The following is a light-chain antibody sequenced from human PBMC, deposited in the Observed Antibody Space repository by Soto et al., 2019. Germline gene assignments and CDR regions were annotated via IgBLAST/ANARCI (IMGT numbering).Light chain of an antibody. CDR3: SSHTSSSTVYV. V-gene: IGLV2-14*01. Sequence: QSVLTQPASVSGSPGPSITISCTGTSSDVGAYKYVSWYQQHPGQAPKLMIYEVSHRPSGVSNRFSGSKSGNTASLTISGRQAEDEADYYCSSHTSSSTVYVFGTGTKLTVL. CDR2: EVS. CDR1: SSDVGAYKY. J-gene: IGLJ1*01.